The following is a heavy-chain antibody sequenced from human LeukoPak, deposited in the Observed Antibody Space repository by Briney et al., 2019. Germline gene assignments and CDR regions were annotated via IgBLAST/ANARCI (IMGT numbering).Heavy chain of an antibody. D-gene: IGHD3-3*01. Sequence: SETLSLTCAGYGGSFSGYYWRWIRQPPGKGLEWIGEINHSGSTSYNPSLKSRVTISVDTSKNQFSLKLSSVTAADTAVYYCARRKGTLEWLKVNWFDPWGQGTLVTVSS. CDR1: GGSFSGYY. CDR3: ARRKGTLEWLKVNWFDP. J-gene: IGHJ5*02. CDR2: INHSGST. V-gene: IGHV4-34*01.